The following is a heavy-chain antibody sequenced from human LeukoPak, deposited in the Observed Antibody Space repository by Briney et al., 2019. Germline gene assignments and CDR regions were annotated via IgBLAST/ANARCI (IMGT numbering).Heavy chain of an antibody. Sequence: GGSLRLSCAASGFTFCAYAMSWVRQAPGQGLEWVSGISNSDDSTYYADSVKGRFTISRDNSKNKLYLQINSLRAEDTAVYYCAKSRHGYAYGKFDYWGQGTLVTVSS. CDR2: ISNSDDST. V-gene: IGHV3-23*01. D-gene: IGHD5-18*01. CDR1: GFTFCAYA. J-gene: IGHJ4*02. CDR3: AKSRHGYAYGKFDY.